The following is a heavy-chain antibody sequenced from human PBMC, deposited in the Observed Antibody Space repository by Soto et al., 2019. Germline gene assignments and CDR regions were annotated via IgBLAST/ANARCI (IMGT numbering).Heavy chain of an antibody. CDR2: INAGNGNT. V-gene: IGHV1-3*01. D-gene: IGHD6-19*01. CDR1: GYTFTSYA. Sequence: ASVKVSCKASGYTFTSYAMHWVRQAPGQRLEWMGWINAGNGNTKYSQKFQGRVTITRDTSASTAYMELSSLRSEDTAVYYCATDRVAGLNWFDPWGQGTLVTVSS. CDR3: ATDRVAGLNWFDP. J-gene: IGHJ5*02.